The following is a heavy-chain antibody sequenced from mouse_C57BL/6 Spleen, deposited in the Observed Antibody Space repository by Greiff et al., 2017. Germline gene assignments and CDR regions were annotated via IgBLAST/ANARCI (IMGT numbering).Heavy chain of an antibody. D-gene: IGHD2-3*01. CDR2: INPKNGGT. CDR3: ARGLLRYFDV. Sequence: VQLQQSGPELVKPGASVKISCKASGYTFTDYYMNWVKQSHGKSLEWIGDINPKNGGTSYNQKFKGKATLTVDKSSSTAYMELRSLTSEDSAVYYCARGLLRYFDVWGTGTTVTVSS. V-gene: IGHV1-26*01. CDR1: GYTFTDYY. J-gene: IGHJ1*03.